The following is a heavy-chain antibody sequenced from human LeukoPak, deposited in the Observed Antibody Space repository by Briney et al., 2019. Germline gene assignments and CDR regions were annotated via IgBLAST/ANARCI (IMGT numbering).Heavy chain of an antibody. CDR1: SFTFSKTW. D-gene: IGHD2-2*01. CDR3: TTELYCSSTTCPLTFDT. Sequence: GGSLRLSCASSSFTFSKTWMSWVRQAPGKGLEWVGRVKSENEGGATEYAAPVKGRFTISRDDPKKTVSLQMNSLKTEDTAMYFCTTELYCSSTTCPLTFDTWGQGTLVTVSS. CDR2: VKSENEGGAT. V-gene: IGHV3-15*01. J-gene: IGHJ4*02.